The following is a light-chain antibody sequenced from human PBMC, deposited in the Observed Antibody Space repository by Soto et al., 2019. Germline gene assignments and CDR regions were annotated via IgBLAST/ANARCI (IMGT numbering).Light chain of an antibody. CDR3: SSYAGVKTFVV. J-gene: IGLJ2*01. CDR1: SSDVDTHNY. Sequence: QSALTQPASVSGSPGQSITISCTATSSDVDTHNYVSWYQQYPGKAPKLMIYEVINRPSGVSNRFSGSKSGNTASLIISGLQTEDEADYYCSSYAGVKTFVVFGGGTKLTVL. V-gene: IGLV2-14*01. CDR2: EVI.